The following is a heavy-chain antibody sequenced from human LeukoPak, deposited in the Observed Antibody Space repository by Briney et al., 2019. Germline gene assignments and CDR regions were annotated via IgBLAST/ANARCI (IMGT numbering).Heavy chain of an antibody. V-gene: IGHV3-11*04. CDR3: ARGDCSSTSCYYFDY. CDR1: GFTFSAHY. J-gene: IGHJ4*02. D-gene: IGHD2-2*01. CDR2: ISSSGTTI. Sequence: GGSLRLSCSASGFTFSAHYMSWIRSAQGKELECVSYISSSGTTICYADSVKGRFTISRDNAKNSLYLQMNSLRTEDTAVYYCARGDCSSTSCYYFDYWGQGTLVTVSS.